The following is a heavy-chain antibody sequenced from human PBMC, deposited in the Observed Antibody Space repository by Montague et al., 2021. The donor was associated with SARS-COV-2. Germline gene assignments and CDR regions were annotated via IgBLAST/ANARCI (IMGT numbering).Heavy chain of an antibody. CDR3: ASQVAYLDYSDP. CDR1: GRSISTDHY. D-gene: IGHD2-15*01. V-gene: IGHV4-38-2*02. J-gene: IGHJ5*02. CDR2: IHHSGNT. Sequence: SETLSLTCTVSGRSISTDHYWGWIRQPPGKGLEWIGSIHHSGNTYYNPSLKSRLTISIDTSKNQFSLKLTSLTAADTAVYYCASQVAYLDYSDPWGQGTLVTVSS.